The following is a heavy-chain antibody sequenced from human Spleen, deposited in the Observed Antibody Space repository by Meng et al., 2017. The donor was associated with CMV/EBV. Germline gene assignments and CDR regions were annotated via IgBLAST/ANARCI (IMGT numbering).Heavy chain of an antibody. V-gene: IGHV1-8*01. CDR2: MNPNSGNT. D-gene: IGHD6-13*01. CDR1: GYTFTSYD. J-gene: IGHJ5*02. CDR3: AKQLVDLRFDP. Sequence: ASVKVSCKASGYTFTSYDINWVRQATGQGLEWMGWMNPNSGNTGYAQKFQGRVTITTDESTSTAYMELSSLRSEDTAVYYCAKQLVDLRFDPWGQGTLVTVSS.